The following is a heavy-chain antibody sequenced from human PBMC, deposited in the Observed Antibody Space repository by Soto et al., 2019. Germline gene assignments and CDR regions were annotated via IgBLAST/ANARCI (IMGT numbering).Heavy chain of an antibody. D-gene: IGHD2-15*01. Sequence: ASVKVSCKASGYTFTAYYMHWVRQAPGQGLEWMGWINPNSGGTNYAQKFQGRVTMTGDTSIDTAYMELSRLRSDDTAVYYCARRYCSGGGCFNVGYWDQGTQVTVSS. CDR2: INPNSGGT. CDR1: GYTFTAYY. CDR3: ARRYCSGGGCFNVGY. J-gene: IGHJ4*02. V-gene: IGHV1-2*02.